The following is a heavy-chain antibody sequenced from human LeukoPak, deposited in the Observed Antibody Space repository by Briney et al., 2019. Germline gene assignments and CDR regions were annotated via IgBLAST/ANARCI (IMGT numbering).Heavy chain of an antibody. D-gene: IGHD5-24*01. J-gene: IGHJ4*02. CDR1: GGSISSGDYY. Sequence: SQTLSLTCTVSGGSISSGDYYWSWIRQPPGKGLEWIGYIYYSGSTNYNPSLKSRVTISVDTSKNQFSLKLSSVTAADTAVYYCARGRRDGYTIIPFDYWGQGTLVTVSS. CDR2: IYYSGST. CDR3: ARGRRDGYTIIPFDY. V-gene: IGHV4-61*08.